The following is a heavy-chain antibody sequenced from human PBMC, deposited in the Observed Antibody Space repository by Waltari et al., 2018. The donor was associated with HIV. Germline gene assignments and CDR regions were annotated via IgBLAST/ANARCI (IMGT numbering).Heavy chain of an antibody. V-gene: IGHV4-34*01. Sequence: QVQLQQCGAGLLKPSETLSLTCAVYGGSFSGYYWSWIRQPTGKGLEWIGEINHSGSTNYHPSLKSRVTISVDTSKNQFSLKLSSVTAADTAVYYCARGLSSTGAGAYWGQGTLVTVSS. J-gene: IGHJ4*02. D-gene: IGHD2-2*01. CDR1: GGSFSGYY. CDR2: INHSGST. CDR3: ARGLSSTGAGAY.